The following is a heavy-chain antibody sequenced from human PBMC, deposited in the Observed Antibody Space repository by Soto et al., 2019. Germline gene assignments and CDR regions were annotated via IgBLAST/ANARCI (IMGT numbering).Heavy chain of an antibody. V-gene: IGHV4-4*07. J-gene: IGHJ4*02. CDR3: AREAGTSFSVRDFDY. CDR1: GGSSSSYY. D-gene: IGHD1-7*01. CDR2: IYTSWST. Sequence: PSETLSLTCTVAGGSSSSYYWSWIRRPAGKGLDGIGRIYTSWSTNYHPSLKSRVTMSVDTSKNQFSLKLSSVTAADTAVYYCAREAGTSFSVRDFDYWGQGTLVTVSS.